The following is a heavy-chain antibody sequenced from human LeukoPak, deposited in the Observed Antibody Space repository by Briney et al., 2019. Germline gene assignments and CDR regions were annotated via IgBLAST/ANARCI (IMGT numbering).Heavy chain of an antibody. CDR2: IYSGGST. V-gene: IGHV3-66*02. J-gene: IGHJ4*02. Sequence: PGGSLRLSCAASGFTASNNYMSWVRQAPGKGLEWVSVIYSGGSTYYADSVRGRFTISRDNPKNTLYLQMNSLRAEDTAVYYCARVTMVRGVILFDYWGQGTLVTVSS. CDR1: GFTASNNY. D-gene: IGHD3-10*01. CDR3: ARVTMVRGVILFDY.